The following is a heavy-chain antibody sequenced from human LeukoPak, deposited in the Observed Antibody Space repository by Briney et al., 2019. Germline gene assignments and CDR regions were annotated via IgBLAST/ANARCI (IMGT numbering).Heavy chain of an antibody. Sequence: SETLSLTCAVYGGSFSGYYWSWIRQPPGKGLEWIGKINHSGSTNYNPSLKSRVTISVDTSKNQFSLKLSSVTAADTAVYYCARGRNYDYVWGSYRPYYFDYWGQGTLVTVSS. V-gene: IGHV4-34*01. CDR3: ARGRNYDYVWGSYRPYYFDY. CDR2: INHSGST. D-gene: IGHD3-16*02. CDR1: GGSFSGYY. J-gene: IGHJ4*02.